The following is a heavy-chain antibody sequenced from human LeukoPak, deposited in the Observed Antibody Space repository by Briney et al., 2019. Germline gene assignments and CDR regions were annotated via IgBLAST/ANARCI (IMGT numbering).Heavy chain of an antibody. CDR1: GFIFSSYS. CDR2: ISSGSVTI. J-gene: IGHJ4*02. V-gene: IGHV3-48*01. D-gene: IGHD2-15*01. CDR3: ARVHGGYPFDH. Sequence: GGSLRLSCAASGFIFSSYSMNWVRQAPGKGLEWFSFISSGSVTIYYTDSVKARFTIPRDNAKNSLYLKMNSLRAEDTSVYYCARVHGGYPFDHWGQGTLVTVSS.